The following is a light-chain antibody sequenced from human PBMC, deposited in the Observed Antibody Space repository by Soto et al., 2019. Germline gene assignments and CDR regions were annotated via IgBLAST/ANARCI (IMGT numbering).Light chain of an antibody. CDR3: QQYHQWHPLT. CDR2: EAS. J-gene: IGKJ4*01. CDR1: QSVSSN. Sequence: EILLAQSPGTLSLSPGERATLSCRASQSVSSNLAWYQQKPGQAPRLLIYEASTRATGIPARFSGTASGTDFTLTIRSLQAEDFVVYYCQQYHQWHPLTFGGGTKVDIK. V-gene: IGKV3D-15*01.